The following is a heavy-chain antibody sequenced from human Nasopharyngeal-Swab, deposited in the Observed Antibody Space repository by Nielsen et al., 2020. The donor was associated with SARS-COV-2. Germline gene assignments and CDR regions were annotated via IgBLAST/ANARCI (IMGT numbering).Heavy chain of an antibody. CDR2: ISEDGSIT. J-gene: IGHJ4*02. CDR1: GFTFSSHW. Sequence: GESLKISCAASGFTFSSHWMHWVRQAPGEGLVWVSRISEDGSITTYADSVKGRFTISGDNAKNTLFLQMHSLRADDTAIYYCASQLGHPDSWGQGTLVTVSS. V-gene: IGHV3-74*01. CDR3: ASQLGHPDS. D-gene: IGHD2-2*01.